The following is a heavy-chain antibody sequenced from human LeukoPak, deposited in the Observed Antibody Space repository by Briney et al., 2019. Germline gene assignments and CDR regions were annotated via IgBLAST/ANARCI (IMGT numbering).Heavy chain of an antibody. V-gene: IGHV3-30*02. CDR1: GFTFSIYG. J-gene: IGHJ3*02. CDR2: IRDDGSNK. D-gene: IGHD3-22*01. Sequence: QPGGSLRLSCAASGFTFSIYGMHWVRQAPGKGLEWVTFIRDDGSNKDYADSVKGRFTISRDNSKNTLYLQMNSLRAEDTAVYYCAKVIVVVSILGAFDIWGQGTMVTVSS. CDR3: AKVIVVVSILGAFDI.